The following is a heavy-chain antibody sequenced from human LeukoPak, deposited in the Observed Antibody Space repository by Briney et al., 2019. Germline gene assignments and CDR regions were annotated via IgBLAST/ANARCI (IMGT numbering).Heavy chain of an antibody. CDR3: ARGDLVPAAYRGGNPDY. V-gene: IGHV1-2*02. Sequence: ASVKVSCKASGYTFTGYYMHWVRQAPGQGLEWMGWINPNSGGTNYAQKFQGRVTMTRDTSISTAYMELSRLRSDDTAAYYCARGDLVPAAYRGGNPDYWGQGTLVTVSS. D-gene: IGHD2-2*01. CDR1: GYTFTGYY. CDR2: INPNSGGT. J-gene: IGHJ4*02.